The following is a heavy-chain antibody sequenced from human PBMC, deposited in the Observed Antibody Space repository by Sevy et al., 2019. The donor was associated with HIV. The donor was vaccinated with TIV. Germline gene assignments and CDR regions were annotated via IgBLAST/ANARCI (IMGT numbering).Heavy chain of an antibody. Sequence: ASVKVSCKASGGTFSSYAISWVRQAPGQGLEWMGGIIPIFGTANYAQKFQGRVTITADESTRTAYMELSSLRSEDTAVYYCARDLAGYYDSSRMGGDWYFDLWGRGTLVTVSS. CDR2: IIPIFGTA. V-gene: IGHV1-69*13. CDR1: GGTFSSYA. D-gene: IGHD3-22*01. J-gene: IGHJ2*01. CDR3: ARDLAGYYDSSRMGGDWYFDL.